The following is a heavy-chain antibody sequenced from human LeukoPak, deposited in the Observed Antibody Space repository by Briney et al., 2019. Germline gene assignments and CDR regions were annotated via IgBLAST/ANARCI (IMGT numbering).Heavy chain of an antibody. J-gene: IGHJ4*02. Sequence: SETLSLTCTVSGGSISSYYWSWLRQPAGKGLDWIGRIYTSGSTNYSPPLTRRVTVSVDTTKNQFSLELISVTAADTPVYYCAREYGDQGTRNFDYWGQGSLVTVSS. CDR1: GGSISSYY. V-gene: IGHV4-4*07. D-gene: IGHD4-17*01. CDR3: AREYGDQGTRNFDY. CDR2: IYTSGST.